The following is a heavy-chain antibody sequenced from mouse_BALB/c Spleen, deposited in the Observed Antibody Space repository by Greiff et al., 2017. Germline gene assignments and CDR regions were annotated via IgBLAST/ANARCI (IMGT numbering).Heavy chain of an antibody. CDR3: ARHVSGSFDY. V-gene: IGHV5-12-1*01. D-gene: IGHD6-2*01. CDR2: ISSGGGST. Sequence: DVHLVKSGGGLVKPGGSLKLSCAASGFAFSSYDMSWVRQTPEKRLEWVAYISSGGGSTYYPDTVKGRFTISRDNAKNTLYLQMSSLKSEDTAMYYCARHVSGSFDYWGQGTTLTVSS. CDR1: GFAFSSYD. J-gene: IGHJ2*01.